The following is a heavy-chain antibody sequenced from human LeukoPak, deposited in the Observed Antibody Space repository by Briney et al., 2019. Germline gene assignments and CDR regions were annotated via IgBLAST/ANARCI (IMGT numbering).Heavy chain of an antibody. V-gene: IGHV3-53*01. CDR3: TAAAGTDYY. CDR2: IYSGGST. J-gene: IGHJ4*02. Sequence: GGSLRLSCAASGFTFSSYWMSWVRQAPGKGLEWVSVIYSGGSTYYADSVKGRFTISRDNSKNTLYLQMNSLRAEDTAVYYCTAAAGTDYYWGQGTLVTVSS. D-gene: IGHD6-13*01. CDR1: GFTFSSYW.